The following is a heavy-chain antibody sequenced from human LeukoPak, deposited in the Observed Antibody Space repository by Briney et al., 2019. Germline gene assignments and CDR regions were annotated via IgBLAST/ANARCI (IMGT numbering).Heavy chain of an antibody. D-gene: IGHD3-10*01. CDR1: GFTFSSYS. CDR2: IKSKTDGGTT. CDR3: TTPYYYGSGKENWFDP. J-gene: IGHJ5*02. V-gene: IGHV3-15*01. Sequence: GGSLRLSCAASGFTFSSYSMNWVRQAPGKGLEWVGRIKSKTDGGTTDYAAPVKGRFTISRDDSKNTLYLQMNSLKTEDTAVYYCTTPYYYGSGKENWFDPWGQGTLVTVSS.